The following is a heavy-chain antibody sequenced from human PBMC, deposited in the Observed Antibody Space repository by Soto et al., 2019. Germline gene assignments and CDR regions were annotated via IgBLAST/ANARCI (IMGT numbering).Heavy chain of an antibody. J-gene: IGHJ4*02. CDR2: INAGNGNT. Sequence: ASVKVSCKASGYTFTSYAMHWVRQAPGQRLEWMGWINAGNGNTKYSQKFQGRVTITRDTSASTAYMELSSLRSEDTAVYYCAGGAGGMAAAVLNYWGQGTLVTVSS. D-gene: IGHD6-13*01. V-gene: IGHV1-3*01. CDR3: AGGAGGMAAAVLNY. CDR1: GYTFTSYA.